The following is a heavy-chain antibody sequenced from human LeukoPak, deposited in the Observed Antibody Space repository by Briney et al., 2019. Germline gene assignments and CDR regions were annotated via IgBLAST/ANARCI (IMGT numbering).Heavy chain of an antibody. D-gene: IGHD3-3*01. J-gene: IGHJ3*02. V-gene: IGHV1-2*02. Sequence: SVKVSCKASGYTFTGYYVHWVRQAPGQGLKWMGWINPYSGDTNYAQNFQGRVTMTRDTSISTAYMELSSLKSDDTAVYYCARREITDFWSGYFPDAFDIWGQGTMVTVSS. CDR1: GYTFTGYY. CDR2: INPYSGDT. CDR3: ARREITDFWSGYFPDAFDI.